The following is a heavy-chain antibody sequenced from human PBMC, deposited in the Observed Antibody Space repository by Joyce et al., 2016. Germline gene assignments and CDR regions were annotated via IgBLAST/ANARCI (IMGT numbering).Heavy chain of an antibody. CDR2: ISVSGGSI. Sequence: EVQLLESGGGLVQPAGSLRLSCAAFGFTFSSYAMSWVRQAPGKGLEWVSVISVSGGSIYDADSVKGRFTFSRDNSKNTLYLQMNSLRAEDTAVYYCAKVAEGSAVYFYYMDVWGKGTTVTVSS. D-gene: IGHD6-6*01. CDR3: AKVAEGSAVYFYYMDV. J-gene: IGHJ6*03. CDR1: GFTFSSYA. V-gene: IGHV3-23*01.